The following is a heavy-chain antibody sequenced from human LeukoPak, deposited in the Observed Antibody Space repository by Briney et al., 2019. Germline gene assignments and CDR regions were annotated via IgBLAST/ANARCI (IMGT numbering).Heavy chain of an antibody. V-gene: IGHV4-39*01. CDR1: RGSITSSSYY. J-gene: IGHJ4*02. D-gene: IGHD3-10*01. Sequence: SETLSLTCTVSRGSITSSSYYWGWIRQPPGKWLEWIGTVFYSGSKYTNPSLKSRLTISVDTSKNQFSLKLSSVTAADTAVYYCARSHYGSGSYTLWGQGTLVSVSS. CDR3: ARSHYGSGSYTL. CDR2: VFYSGSK.